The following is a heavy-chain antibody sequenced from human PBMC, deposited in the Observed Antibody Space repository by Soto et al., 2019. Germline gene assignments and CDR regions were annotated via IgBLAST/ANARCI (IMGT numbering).Heavy chain of an antibody. Sequence: GGSLRLSCAASGFTFSSYALPWVRQAPGKGLEWVAVISYDGINKYYADSVNGRFTISMDNSKNTLYVQMNSLRAEDTAVYYCASVGNYYAMNNWFDPVGQGTLVTVAS. V-gene: IGHV3-30-3*01. D-gene: IGHD4-4*01. CDR3: ASVGNYYAMNNWFDP. CDR1: GFTFSSYA. J-gene: IGHJ5*02. CDR2: ISYDGINK.